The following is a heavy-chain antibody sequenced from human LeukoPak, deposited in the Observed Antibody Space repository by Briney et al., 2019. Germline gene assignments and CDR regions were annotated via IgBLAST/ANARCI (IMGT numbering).Heavy chain of an antibody. J-gene: IGHJ4*02. CDR3: ARGYSYGYVFGY. V-gene: IGHV4-34*01. CDR1: GGSFSGYY. CDR2: INHSGST. Sequence: SETLSPTCAVYGGSFSGYYWSWIRQPPGKGLEWIGEINHSGSTNYNPSLKSRVTISVDTSKNQFSLKLSSVTAADTAVYYCARGYSYGYVFGYWGQGTLVTVSS. D-gene: IGHD5-18*01.